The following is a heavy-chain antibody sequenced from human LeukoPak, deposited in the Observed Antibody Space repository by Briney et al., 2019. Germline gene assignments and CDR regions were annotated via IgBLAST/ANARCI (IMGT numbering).Heavy chain of an antibody. D-gene: IGHD6-19*01. CDR3: ARRYIAVAGTSWFDP. CDR1: GSTLTSSG. V-gene: IGHV1-18*04. Sequence: ASVKVSCKPSGSTLTSSGISWVRQAPGQGLEWMGWISAYNGNTNYAQKLQGRVTMTTDTSTSTAYMELRSLRSDDTAVYYCARRYIAVAGTSWFDPWGQGTLVTVSS. CDR2: ISAYNGNT. J-gene: IGHJ5*02.